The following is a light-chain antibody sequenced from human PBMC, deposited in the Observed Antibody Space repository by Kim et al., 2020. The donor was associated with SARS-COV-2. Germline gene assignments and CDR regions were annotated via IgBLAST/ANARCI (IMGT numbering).Light chain of an antibody. V-gene: IGKV1-12*01. CDR2: AAS. Sequence: DVQMTQSPSSVSASVGDRVIITCRASQGIASWLAWYQHKPGKAPRLLVFAASALQDGVPSRFSGSGFGTHFTLTINSLQPEDFATYYCQQSNNFPITFGQGTRLEIK. J-gene: IGKJ5*01. CDR1: QGIASW. CDR3: QQSNNFPIT.